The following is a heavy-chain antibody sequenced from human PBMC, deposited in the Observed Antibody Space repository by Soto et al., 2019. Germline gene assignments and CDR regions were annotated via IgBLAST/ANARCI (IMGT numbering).Heavy chain of an antibody. D-gene: IGHD3-22*01. CDR2: INPNSGGT. V-gene: IGHV1-2*04. CDR1: GYTFTGYY. J-gene: IGHJ4*02. Sequence: QVQLVQSGAEVKKPGASVKVSCKASGYTFTGYYMHWVRQAPGQGLEWMGWINPNSGGTNYAQKFQGWVNMTRDTSISKAYMEVSRLRSGDTAVYYCARDLNSSGYNLNLGYWGQGTLVTVSS. CDR3: ARDLNSSGYNLNLGY.